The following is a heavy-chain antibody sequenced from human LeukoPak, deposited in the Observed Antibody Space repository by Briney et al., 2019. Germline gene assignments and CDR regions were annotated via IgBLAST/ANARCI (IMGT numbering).Heavy chain of an antibody. Sequence: GGSLRLSCAASGFTFSRYGMHCVRQAPGKGLEWVAFISLDGSNKYYADSVKGRFTISRDNSMNTLYLQMNSLRDEDTAVYYCAKPTYGEEIFDYWGQGTLVTVSS. CDR1: GFTFSRYG. D-gene: IGHD3-3*01. CDR2: ISLDGSNK. CDR3: AKPTYGEEIFDY. J-gene: IGHJ4*02. V-gene: IGHV3-30*18.